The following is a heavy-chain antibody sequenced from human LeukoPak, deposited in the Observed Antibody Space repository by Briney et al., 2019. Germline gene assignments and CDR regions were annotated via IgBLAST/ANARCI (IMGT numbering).Heavy chain of an antibody. CDR3: ARGGYCSSATCYQNY. J-gene: IGHJ4*02. D-gene: IGHD2-2*01. CDR2: IIPIFGTA. Sequence: SVKVSCKASGGTFSSYAISWVRQAPGQGLEWMGGIIPIFGTANYAQKFQGRVTITADESTSTAYMELSSLRSEDTAVYYCARGGYCSSATCYQNYWGQGTLVTVSS. V-gene: IGHV1-69*01. CDR1: GGTFSSYA.